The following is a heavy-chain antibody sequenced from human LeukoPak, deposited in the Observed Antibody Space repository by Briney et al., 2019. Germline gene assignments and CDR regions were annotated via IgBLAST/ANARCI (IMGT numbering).Heavy chain of an antibody. D-gene: IGHD3-9*01. J-gene: IGHJ4*02. Sequence: ASVKVSCKASGGTFSSYAISWVRRAPGQGLEWMGGIIPIFGTANYAQKFQGRVTITTDESTSTAYMELSSLRSEDTAVYYCARAPQGDILTGYLDYWGQGTLVTVSS. CDR3: ARAPQGDILTGYLDY. CDR2: IIPIFGTA. CDR1: GGTFSSYA. V-gene: IGHV1-69*05.